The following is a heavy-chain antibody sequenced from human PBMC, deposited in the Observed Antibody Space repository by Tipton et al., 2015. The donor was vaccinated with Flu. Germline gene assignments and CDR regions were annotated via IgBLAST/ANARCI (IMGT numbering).Heavy chain of an antibody. CDR2: IGTAGDT. CDR3: ARVYGDCGMDV. D-gene: IGHD4-17*01. V-gene: IGHV3-13*01. Sequence: LSLTCAASGFTFSSYDMHWVRQATGKGLEWVSAIGTAGDTYYPGSVKGRFTISRENAKNSLYLQMNSLRAGDTAVYYCARVYGDCGMDVWGQGTTVTVSS. CDR1: GFTFSSYD. J-gene: IGHJ6*02.